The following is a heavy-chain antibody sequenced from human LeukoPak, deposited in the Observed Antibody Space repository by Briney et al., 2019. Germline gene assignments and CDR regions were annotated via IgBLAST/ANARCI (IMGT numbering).Heavy chain of an antibody. CDR2: IYHSGST. D-gene: IGHD3-10*01. CDR1: GGSISSSNW. J-gene: IGHJ4*02. CDR3: ARRSYGSGSYLFDY. Sequence: SETLSLTCAVSGGSISSSNWWSWVRQPPGKGPEWIGEIYHSGSTNYNPSLKSRVTISVDKSKNQFSLKLSSVTAADTAVYYCARRSYGSGSYLFDYWGQGTLVTVSS. V-gene: IGHV4-4*02.